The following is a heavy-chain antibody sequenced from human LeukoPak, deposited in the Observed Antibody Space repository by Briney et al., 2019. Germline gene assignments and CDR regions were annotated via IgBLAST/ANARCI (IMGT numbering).Heavy chain of an antibody. CDR1: GGSISSYY. J-gene: IGHJ4*02. CDR2: IYYSGST. V-gene: IGHV4-59*01. Sequence: SETLSLTRTVSGGSISSYYWSWIRQPPGKGLEWIGYIYYSGSTNYNPSLKSRVTISVDTSKNQFSLKLSSVTAADTAVYYCARGDIVGATYDYWGQGILVTVSS. D-gene: IGHD1-26*01. CDR3: ARGDIVGATYDY.